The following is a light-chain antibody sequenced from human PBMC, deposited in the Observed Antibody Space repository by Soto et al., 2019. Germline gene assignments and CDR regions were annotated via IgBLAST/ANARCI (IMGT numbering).Light chain of an antibody. J-gene: IGKJ4*02. V-gene: IGKV3-11*01. CDR2: DAS. Sequence: EIVLTQSPATLSLSPGERATLSCRASQSVSSYLAWYQQKPGQAPRLLIYDASNRATGIPAWFSGSGSGTDLTLTIRRLEPEDAAVYYWQKLTNGLALPVGGANKLEIK. CDR3: QKLTNGLALP. CDR1: QSVSSY.